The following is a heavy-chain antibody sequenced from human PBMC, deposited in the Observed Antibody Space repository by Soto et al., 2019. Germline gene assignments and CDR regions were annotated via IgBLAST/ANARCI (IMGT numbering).Heavy chain of an antibody. CDR2: IYPGDSDT. CDR3: ARQARIMITFGAPWYYYMDV. J-gene: IGHJ6*03. CDR1: GYSFTSYW. D-gene: IGHD3-16*01. V-gene: IGHV5-51*01. Sequence: GGSLRLSCKGSGYSFTSYWIGWVRQLPGKGLEWMGIIYPGDSDTRYSPSFQGQVTISADKSISTAYLQWSSLKASDTAMYYCARQARIMITFGAPWYYYMDVWGKGTTVTVSS.